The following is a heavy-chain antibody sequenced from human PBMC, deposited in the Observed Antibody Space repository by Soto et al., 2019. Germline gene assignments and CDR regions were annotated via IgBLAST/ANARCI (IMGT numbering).Heavy chain of an antibody. CDR3: ARERGGYGLFDS. CDR2: IYPSGMP. V-gene: IGHV4-30-2*01. D-gene: IGHD5-18*01. J-gene: IGHJ4*02. CDR1: GGSISNAAYS. Sequence: SETLSLTCTVSGGSISNAAYSWSWIRQPPGKGLEWIGYIYPSGMPFYNPSLRSRVTISIDRSNDQFSLNLKSVTAADTAVYYCARERGGYGLFDSWGQGTLVTV.